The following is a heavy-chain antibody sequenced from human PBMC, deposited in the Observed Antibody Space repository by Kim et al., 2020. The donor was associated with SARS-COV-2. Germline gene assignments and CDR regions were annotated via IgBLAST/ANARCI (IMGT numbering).Heavy chain of an antibody. Sequence: ASVKVSCKASGYTFTSYDINWVRQATGQGLEWMGWMNPNSGNTGYAQKFQGRVTMTRNTSISTAYMELSSLRSEDTAVYYCARGDSSKGLKGLVWSGYYLCGYWGQGTLVTVSS. J-gene: IGHJ4*02. CDR2: MNPNSGNT. CDR1: GYTFTSYD. CDR3: ARGDSSKGLKGLVWSGYYLCGY. V-gene: IGHV1-8*01. D-gene: IGHD3-3*01.